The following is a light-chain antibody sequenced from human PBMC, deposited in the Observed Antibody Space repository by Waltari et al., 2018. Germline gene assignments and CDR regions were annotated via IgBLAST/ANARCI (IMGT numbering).Light chain of an antibody. CDR2: EVF. CDR1: SSDVGGYCY. J-gene: IGLJ2*01. Sequence: QSALTQPPSASGSPGQSVTISCTGTSSDVGGYCYVSWYQQHPGKAPKLIIFEVFQRPSGVPDRFSGSKSGNTASLTVSGLQAEDEADYYCSSYAGSNNVVFGGGTKLTVL. V-gene: IGLV2-8*01. CDR3: SSYAGSNNVV.